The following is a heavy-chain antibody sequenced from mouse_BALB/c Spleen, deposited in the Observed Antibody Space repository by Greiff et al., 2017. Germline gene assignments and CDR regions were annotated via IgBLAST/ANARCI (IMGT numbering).Heavy chain of an antibody. CDR1: GYTFTDYY. Sequence: VQLQQSGAELARPGASVKLSCKASGYTFTDYYINWVKQRTGQGLEWIGEIYPGSGNTYYNEKFKGKATLTAGKSSSTAYMQLSSLTSEDSAVYFCAPYGNYGGFAYWGQGTLVTVSA. CDR2: IYPGSGNT. CDR3: APYGNYGGFAY. J-gene: IGHJ3*01. D-gene: IGHD2-1*01. V-gene: IGHV1-77*01.